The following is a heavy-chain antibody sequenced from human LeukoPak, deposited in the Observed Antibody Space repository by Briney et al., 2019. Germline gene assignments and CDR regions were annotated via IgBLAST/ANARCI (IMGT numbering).Heavy chain of an antibody. D-gene: IGHD3-22*01. CDR2: IIRIFGTA. Sequence: GASVKVSCKASGGTFSSYAISWVRQAPGQGLEWMGRIIRIFGTANYAQKFQGRVTITTDESTSTAYMELSSLRSEDTAVYYCASYYYDSSGYPAYYFDYWGQGTLVTVSS. J-gene: IGHJ4*02. V-gene: IGHV1-69*05. CDR3: ASYYYDSSGYPAYYFDY. CDR1: GGTFSSYA.